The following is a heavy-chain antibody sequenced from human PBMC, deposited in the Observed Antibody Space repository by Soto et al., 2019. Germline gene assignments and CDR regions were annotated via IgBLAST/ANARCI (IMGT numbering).Heavy chain of an antibody. Sequence: EVQLLESGGGLVLPGGSLRLSCAGSGFTPTTTPLSWVRQPPGKGLEWVTTISCTASRTEHVDSVKGRFFISRDNSKNTVNLQMNNLTLDDTAVYYCATSFRYFDNWGQVTRGTVSS. CDR1: GFTPTTTP. J-gene: IGHJ4*02. CDR3: ATSFRYFDN. D-gene: IGHD3-9*01. CDR2: ISCTASRT. V-gene: IGHV3-23*05.